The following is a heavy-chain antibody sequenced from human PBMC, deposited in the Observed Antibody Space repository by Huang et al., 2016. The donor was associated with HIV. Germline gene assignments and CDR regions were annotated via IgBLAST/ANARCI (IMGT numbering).Heavy chain of an antibody. J-gene: IGHJ3*02. V-gene: IGHV4-34*01. CDR2: INHSGST. D-gene: IGHD1-1*01. CDR3: ARERMMSWLDDHDAFDI. Sequence: LSPGKGLEWIGEINHSGSTNYNPSLTSRLTISVDTSKNQFSLKLSAVTAADTAVYYCARERMMSWLDDHDAFDIWGQGTMVTVSS.